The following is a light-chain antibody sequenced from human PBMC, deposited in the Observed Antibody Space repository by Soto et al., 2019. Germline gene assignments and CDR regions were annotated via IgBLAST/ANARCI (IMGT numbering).Light chain of an antibody. J-gene: IGKJ1*01. V-gene: IGKV1-27*01. CDR2: AAS. CDR3: QKSTTAPWA. CDR1: QEINNY. Sequence: DFQMTQSPSSLSASVGDRVIITCRASQEINNYLAWYQQKPGRAPNLLIYAASTLQSGVPSRFSGSGSGTDFTLTISSLQPEDVATYYCQKSTTAPWAFGQGTKVDIK.